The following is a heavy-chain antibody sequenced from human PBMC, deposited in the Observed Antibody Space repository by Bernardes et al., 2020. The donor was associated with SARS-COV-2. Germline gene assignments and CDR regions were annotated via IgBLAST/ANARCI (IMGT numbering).Heavy chain of an antibody. CDR1: GVAINNNDYF. Sequence: SETLSLTCTVSGVAINNNDYFWGWVRQSPGKGLDWIASIYHSGSTYYNPSLKGRVTISVDTSTNQFSLKLSSVTAADTAIYYCVRHKETSETYFAEKPLDAWGQGALVIVSS. CDR2: IYHSGST. CDR3: VRHKETSETYFAEKPLDA. V-gene: IGHV4-39*01. J-gene: IGHJ5*02. D-gene: IGHD1-26*01.